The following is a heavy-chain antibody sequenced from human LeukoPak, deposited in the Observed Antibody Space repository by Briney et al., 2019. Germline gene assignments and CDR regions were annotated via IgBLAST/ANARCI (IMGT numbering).Heavy chain of an antibody. Sequence: PGGSLRLSCAASGFTFSSYGTHWVRQAPGKGLEWVAFIRYDGSNKYYADSVKGRFTISRDNSKNTLYLQMNSLRAEDTAVYYCAKRAVAGPHNWFDPWGQGTLSPSPQ. J-gene: IGHJ5*02. CDR3: AKRAVAGPHNWFDP. V-gene: IGHV3-30*02. D-gene: IGHD6-19*01. CDR2: IRYDGSNK. CDR1: GFTFSSYG.